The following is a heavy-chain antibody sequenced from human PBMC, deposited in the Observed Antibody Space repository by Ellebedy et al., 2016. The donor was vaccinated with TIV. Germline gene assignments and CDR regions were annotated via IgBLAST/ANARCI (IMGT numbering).Heavy chain of an antibody. CDR3: ARDPAGRTWGAFDL. CDR2: INQDGSEE. Sequence: GESLKISCAASGLSLSDHYMDWVRQAPGKGLEWVANINQDGSEEQYVDSVKGRFTISRDNAKNSLYLQMSSLRAEDTAVYYCARDPAGRTWGAFDLWGQGTMATVSS. D-gene: IGHD1-26*01. J-gene: IGHJ3*01. CDR1: GLSLSDHY. V-gene: IGHV3-7*03.